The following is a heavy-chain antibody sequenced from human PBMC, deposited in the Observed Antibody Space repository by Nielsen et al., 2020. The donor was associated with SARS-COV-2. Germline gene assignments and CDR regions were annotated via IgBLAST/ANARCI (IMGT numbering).Heavy chain of an antibody. CDR2: IGTAGDT. V-gene: IGHV3-13*01. D-gene: IGHD2-21*02. CDR3: AKDMYGDPRVFDY. CDR1: GFTFSSYD. Sequence: GESLKISCAASGFTFSSYDMHWVRQATGKGLEWVSAIGTAGDTYYPGSVKGRFTISRDNAKNSLYLQMNSLRAEDTALYYCAKDMYGDPRVFDYWGQGTLVTVSS. J-gene: IGHJ4*02.